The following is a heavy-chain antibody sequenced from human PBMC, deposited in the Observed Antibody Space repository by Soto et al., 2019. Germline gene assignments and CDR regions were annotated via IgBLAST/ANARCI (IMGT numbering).Heavy chain of an antibody. J-gene: IGHJ5*02. CDR1: GGSFSGYY. CDR2: INHSGST. CDR3: ARFGSGSYYNVWWFAP. V-gene: IGHV4-34*01. D-gene: IGHD3-10*01. Sequence: SETLSLTCAVYGGSFSGYYWSWIRQPPGKGLEWIGEINHSGSTNYNPSLKSRVTISVDTSKNQFSLKLSSVTAADTAVYYCARFGSGSYYNVWWFAPWGQGTLVTVSS.